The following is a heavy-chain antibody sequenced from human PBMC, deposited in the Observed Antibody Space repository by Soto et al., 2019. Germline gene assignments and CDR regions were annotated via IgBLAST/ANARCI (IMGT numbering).Heavy chain of an antibody. CDR3: ARGGDGTTLGYYYYGMDV. J-gene: IGHJ6*02. CDR2: IIPIFGTA. CDR1: GGTFSSYA. Sequence: ASVKVSCKASGGTFSSYAISWVRQAPGQGLEWMGGIIPIFGTANYAQKFQGRVTITADESTSTAYMELSSLRSEDTAVYYCARGGDGTTLGYYYYGMDVWGQGTTVTVSS. D-gene: IGHD1-7*01. V-gene: IGHV1-69*13.